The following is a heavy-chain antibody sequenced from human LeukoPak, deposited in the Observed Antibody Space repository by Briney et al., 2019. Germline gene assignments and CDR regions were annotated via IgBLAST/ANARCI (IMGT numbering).Heavy chain of an antibody. Sequence: PSETLPLTCAVYGGSFSGYYWSWIRQPPGKGLEWIGEINHSGSTNYNPSLKSRATISVDTSKNQFSLKLSSVTAADTAVYYCARGNWGFDYWGQGTLVTVSS. CDR3: ARGNWGFDY. D-gene: IGHD7-27*01. CDR1: GGSFSGYY. J-gene: IGHJ4*02. CDR2: INHSGST. V-gene: IGHV4-34*01.